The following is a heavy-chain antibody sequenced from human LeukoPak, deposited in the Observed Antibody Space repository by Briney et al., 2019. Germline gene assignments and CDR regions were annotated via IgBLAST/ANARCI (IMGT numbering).Heavy chain of an antibody. CDR3: ARDLGARGGWELRKNWFDP. CDR2: IIPILGIA. J-gene: IGHJ5*02. V-gene: IGHV1-69*04. Sequence: PGASVKVSCKASGGTFSSYAISWVRQAPGQGLEWMGRIIPILGIAKYAQKFQGRVTITADKSTSTAYMELSSLRSEDTAVYYCARDLGARGGWELRKNWFDPWGQGTLVSVPS. D-gene: IGHD1-26*01. CDR1: GGTFSSYA.